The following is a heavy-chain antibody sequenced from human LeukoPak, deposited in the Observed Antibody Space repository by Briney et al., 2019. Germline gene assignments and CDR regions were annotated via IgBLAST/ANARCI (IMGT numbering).Heavy chain of an antibody. V-gene: IGHV4-59*01. CDR3: AREGGSGSYLGY. CDR2: ISYSGSS. J-gene: IGHJ4*02. D-gene: IGHD3-10*01. CDR1: GDSIRSYF. Sequence: SETLSLTCTVPGDSIRSYFWTWIRQPTGKGLEWIGYISYSGSSNYNPSLKSRVTISVDTSKNQFSLKLRSVTAADTAVYYCAREGGSGSYLGYWGQGTLVTVSS.